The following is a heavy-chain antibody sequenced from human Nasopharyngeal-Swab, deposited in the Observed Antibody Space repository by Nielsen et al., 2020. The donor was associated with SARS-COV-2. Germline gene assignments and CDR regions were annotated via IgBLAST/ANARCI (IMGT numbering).Heavy chain of an antibody. V-gene: IGHV3-30-3*01. CDR2: ISYDGSSN. D-gene: IGHD3-22*01. CDR1: GFIFSTYA. Sequence: GGSLRLSCAASGFIFSTYAMHWVRQAPGKGLEWVALISYDGSSNYYAHSVKGRFTISRDNSKNTLYLQMNSLRGEDTAVYYCATPARRGLTSFDPWGQGTLVTVSS. CDR3: ATPARRGLTSFDP. J-gene: IGHJ5*02.